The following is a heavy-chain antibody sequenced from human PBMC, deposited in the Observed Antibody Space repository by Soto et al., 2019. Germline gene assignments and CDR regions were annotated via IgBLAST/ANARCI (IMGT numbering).Heavy chain of an antibody. CDR1: GFTFSSYA. J-gene: IGHJ4*02. CDR3: ARDRVTWFGELSV. CDR2: ISYDGSNK. Sequence: QVQLVESGGGVVQPGRSLRLSCAASGFTFSSYAMHWVRQAPGKGLECVAVISYDGSNKYYADSVKGRFTIHRDNSKNTLYLQMNSLRAEDTAVYYCARDRVTWFGELSVWGQGTLVTVSS. D-gene: IGHD3-10*01. V-gene: IGHV3-30-3*01.